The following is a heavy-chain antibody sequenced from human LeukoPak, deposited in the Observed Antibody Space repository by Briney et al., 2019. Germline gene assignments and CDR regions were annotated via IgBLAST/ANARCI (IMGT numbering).Heavy chain of an antibody. Sequence: SVKVSCKASGGTFSSYTITWVRQAPGQGLEWMGGIIPIFGTANYAQKFQGRVTITADESTSTAYMELSSLRSEDTAVYYCARDQSRSYYYDSSTYYGDAFDIWGQGTMVTVSS. CDR1: GGTFSSYT. D-gene: IGHD3-22*01. J-gene: IGHJ3*02. V-gene: IGHV1-69*13. CDR3: ARDQSRSYYYDSSTYYGDAFDI. CDR2: IIPIFGTA.